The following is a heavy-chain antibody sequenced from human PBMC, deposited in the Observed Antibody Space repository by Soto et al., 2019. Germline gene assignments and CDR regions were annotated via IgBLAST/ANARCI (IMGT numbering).Heavy chain of an antibody. Sequence: SETLSLTCTVSGGSISSGGYYWGWIRQHPGKGLEWIGYIYYSGSTYYNPSLKSRVTISVDTSKNQFSLKLSSVTAADTAVYYCARDPGRNYGVWGQGTLVTVSS. D-gene: IGHD4-17*01. J-gene: IGHJ4*02. CDR1: GGSISSGGYY. CDR3: ARDPGRNYGV. V-gene: IGHV4-31*03. CDR2: IYYSGST.